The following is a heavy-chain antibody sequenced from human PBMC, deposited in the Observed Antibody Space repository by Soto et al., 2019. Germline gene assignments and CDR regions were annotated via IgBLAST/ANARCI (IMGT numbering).Heavy chain of an antibody. D-gene: IGHD3-10*01. CDR2: INPKNAAT. CDR3: ATDDGQYFGSV. Sequence: QVQLVQSGAAVRKPGASVKISCKASGYTMTAHFLHWVRQAPGRGLEWMGWINPKNAATDYAQKFQDRVSITRDTSINPAYIQLNRLTSDDTAVYFCATDDGQYFGSVWGQGTLVSVSS. CDR1: GYTMTAHF. J-gene: IGHJ1*01. V-gene: IGHV1-2*02.